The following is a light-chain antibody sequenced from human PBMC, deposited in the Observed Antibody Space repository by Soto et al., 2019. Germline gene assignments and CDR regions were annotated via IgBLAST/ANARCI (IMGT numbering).Light chain of an antibody. CDR1: QSTDNRY. Sequence: EIVLTQSPGTLSSSPGERATLSFRASQSTDNRYFDWYQHKPGQAPRILIYATSSRATGIPDRFGGSGSGTDFTLTINRLEPEDFAVYYCHQYFASSWTFGHGPKVYIK. CDR2: ATS. CDR3: HQYFASSWT. V-gene: IGKV3-20*01. J-gene: IGKJ1*01.